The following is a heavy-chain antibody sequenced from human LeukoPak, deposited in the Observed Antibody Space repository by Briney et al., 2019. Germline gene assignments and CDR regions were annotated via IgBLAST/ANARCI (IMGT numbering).Heavy chain of an antibody. Sequence: SETLSLTCTVSGGSISSSSYYWGWIRQPPGKGLEWIGSIYYSGSTYYNPSLKSRVTISVDTSKNQFSLKLSSVTAADTAVYYCARHYQKQWLGRGYWFDPWGQGTLVTVSS. V-gene: IGHV4-39*01. CDR3: ARHYQKQWLGRGYWFDP. CDR2: IYYSGST. CDR1: GGSISSSSYY. J-gene: IGHJ5*02. D-gene: IGHD6-19*01.